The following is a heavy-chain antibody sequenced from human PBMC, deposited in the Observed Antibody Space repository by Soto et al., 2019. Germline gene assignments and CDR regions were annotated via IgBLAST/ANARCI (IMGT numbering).Heavy chain of an antibody. V-gene: IGHV1-3*01. CDR3: ARVLDCSGGSCYYFDY. CDR2: INAGNGNT. Sequence: QVQLVQSGAEVKKPGASVKVSCKASGYTFTSYAMHWVRQAPGQRLEWMGWINAGNGNTKYSQKFQGRVTITRDTSARTAYMELSSLRSEDTAVYYCARVLDCSGGSCYYFDYWGQGTLVTVSS. J-gene: IGHJ4*02. CDR1: GYTFTSYA. D-gene: IGHD2-15*01.